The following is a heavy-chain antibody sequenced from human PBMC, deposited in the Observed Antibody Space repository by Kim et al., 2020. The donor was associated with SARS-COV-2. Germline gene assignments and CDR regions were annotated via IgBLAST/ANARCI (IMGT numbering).Heavy chain of an antibody. J-gene: IGHJ6*02. Sequence: GGSLRLSCAASGFTFSSYDMHWVRQATGKGLEWVSAIGTAGDTYYPGSVKGRFTISRENAKNSLYLQMNSLRAGDTAVYYCARGGSYYQRGYYYYGMDVWGQGTTVTVSS. CDR3: ARGGSYYQRGYYYYGMDV. CDR2: IGTAGDT. V-gene: IGHV3-13*01. CDR1: GFTFSSYD. D-gene: IGHD1-26*01.